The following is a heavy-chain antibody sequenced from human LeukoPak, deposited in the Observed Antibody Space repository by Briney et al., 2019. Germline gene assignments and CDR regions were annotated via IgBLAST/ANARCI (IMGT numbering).Heavy chain of an antibody. J-gene: IGHJ4*02. D-gene: IGHD3-22*01. CDR1: GYTFTSYG. Sequence: ASVKVSCKASGYTFTSYGISWVRQAPGQGLEWMGWISAYNGNTNYAQKLQGRVTMTTDTSTSTAYMELRSLRSDDTAVYYCARVIFFHYYDSSSYTKAFDYWGQGTLVTVSS. V-gene: IGHV1-18*01. CDR3: ARVIFFHYYDSSSYTKAFDY. CDR2: ISAYNGNT.